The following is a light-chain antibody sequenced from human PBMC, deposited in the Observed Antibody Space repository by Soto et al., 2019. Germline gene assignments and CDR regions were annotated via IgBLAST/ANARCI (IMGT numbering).Light chain of an antibody. CDR2: EVS. CDR3: SSYAGSNAYA. CDR1: SSDVGGYNY. V-gene: IGLV2-8*01. Sequence: NSSDVGGYNYVSWYQQHPGKAPKLMIYEVSKRPSGVPDRFSGSKSGNTASLTVSGLQAEDEADYYCSSYAGSNAYAFGPGTKVTV. J-gene: IGLJ1*01.